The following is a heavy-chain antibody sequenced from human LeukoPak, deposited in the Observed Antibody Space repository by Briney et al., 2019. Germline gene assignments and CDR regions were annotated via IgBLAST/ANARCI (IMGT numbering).Heavy chain of an antibody. CDR1: GFTFISYW. V-gene: IGHV3-74*01. D-gene: IGHD5-18*01. Sequence: PGGSLRLPCAASGFTFISYWMHWVRQAPGKGLVWVSRINGDGSSTDFADSVKGRFTISRDNAKNTLYLQMNSLRAEDTAVYYCARDAPGNTALDYWGQGTLVTVSS. CDR2: INGDGSST. J-gene: IGHJ4*02. CDR3: ARDAPGNTALDY.